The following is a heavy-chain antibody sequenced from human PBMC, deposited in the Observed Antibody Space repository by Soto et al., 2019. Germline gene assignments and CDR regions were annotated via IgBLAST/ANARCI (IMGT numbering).Heavy chain of an antibody. Sequence: QITLKESVPTLVTPTQTLTLTCSFSGFSLTTDGEGVGWVRQPPGKALEWLALIYWSDSKRYSPSLKNRLTVTKDDSKNQVLRTMTNMDPVDTATYYCIHRRRDAGPNGDYWGQGTLVTVSS. J-gene: IGHJ4*02. CDR1: GFSLTTDGEG. CDR2: IYWSDSK. V-gene: IGHV2-5*01. D-gene: IGHD3-16*01. CDR3: IHRRRDAGPNGDY.